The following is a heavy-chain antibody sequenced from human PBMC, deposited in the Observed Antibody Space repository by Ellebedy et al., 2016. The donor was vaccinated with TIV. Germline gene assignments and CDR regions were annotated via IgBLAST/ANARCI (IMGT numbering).Heavy chain of an antibody. D-gene: IGHD3-22*01. CDR3: ARGDYYDSSGYYDY. J-gene: IGHJ4*02. V-gene: IGHV3-33*01. CDR1: GFTFSSYG. Sequence: GESLKISCAASGFTFSSYGMHWVRQAPGKGLEWVAVIWYDGSNKYYADSVKGRFTISRDNSKNTLYLQMGSLRAEDMAVYYCARGDYYDSSGYYDYWGQGTLVTVSS. CDR2: IWYDGSNK.